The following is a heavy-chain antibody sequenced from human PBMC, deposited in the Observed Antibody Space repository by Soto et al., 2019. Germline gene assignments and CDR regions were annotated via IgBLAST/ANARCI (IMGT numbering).Heavy chain of an antibody. V-gene: IGHV4-59*08. J-gene: IGHJ4*02. Sequence: SETLSLTCTVSGGSISSYYWSWIRQPPGKGLEWIGYIYYSGSTNYNPSLKSRVTISVDTSKNQFSLKLSSVTAADTAVYYCARHALNYDFWSGYTPNYFDYWGQGTLVTVSS. CDR1: GGSISSYY. D-gene: IGHD3-3*01. CDR3: ARHALNYDFWSGYTPNYFDY. CDR2: IYYSGST.